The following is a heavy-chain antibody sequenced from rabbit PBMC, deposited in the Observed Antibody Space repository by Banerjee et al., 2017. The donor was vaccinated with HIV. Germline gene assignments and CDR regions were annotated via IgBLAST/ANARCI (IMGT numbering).Heavy chain of an antibody. CDR3: AKDYVGPSYNTAYYFDL. V-gene: IGHV1S47*01. CDR1: GFDFSSNA. J-gene: IGHJ4*01. D-gene: IGHD8-1*01. Sequence: QEQLVESGGDLVKPGASLTLTCKASGFDFSSNAMCWVRQAPGKGPEWIACIYNGDGSTYYASWVNGRFTISKTSSTTVTLQMTSLTAADTATYFCAKDYVGPSYNTAYYFDLWGQGTLVTVS. CDR2: IYNGDGST.